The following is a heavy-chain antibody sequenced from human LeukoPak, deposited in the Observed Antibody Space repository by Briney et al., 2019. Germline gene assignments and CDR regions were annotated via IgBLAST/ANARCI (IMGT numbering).Heavy chain of an antibody. D-gene: IGHD3-3*01. J-gene: IGHJ5*02. CDR1: GGSFSGYY. V-gene: IGHV4-34*01. CDR2: IYYSGST. CDR3: ARDRRVFGVVMYNWFDP. Sequence: SETLSLTCAVYGGSFSGYYWSWIRQPPGKGLEWIGSIYYSGSTYYNPSLKSRVTISVGTSKNQFSLKLSSVTAADTAVYYCARDRRVFGVVMYNWFDPWGQGTLVTVSS.